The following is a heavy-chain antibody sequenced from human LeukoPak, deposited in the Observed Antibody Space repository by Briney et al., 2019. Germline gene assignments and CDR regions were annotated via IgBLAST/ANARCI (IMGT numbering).Heavy chain of an antibody. J-gene: IGHJ5*02. CDR2: ITSNTRYI. CDR1: GFTFSSYT. Sequence: GGSLRLSCAASGFTFSSYTMNWVRQAPGKGLEWVSSITSNTRYIFYADSVKGRFTISRDNAKKSLYLQMNSLRAEDTAVYYCARDTGPAGDNWFDPWGQGTLVTVSS. CDR3: ARDTGPAGDNWFDP. D-gene: IGHD2-2*01. V-gene: IGHV3-21*01.